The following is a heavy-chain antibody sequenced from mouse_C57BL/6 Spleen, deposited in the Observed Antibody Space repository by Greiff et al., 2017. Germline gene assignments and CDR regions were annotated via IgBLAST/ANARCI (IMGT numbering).Heavy chain of an antibody. J-gene: IGHJ3*01. CDR1: GFTFSSYT. CDR2: ISGGGGNT. D-gene: IGHD1-1*01. V-gene: IGHV5-9*01. CDR3: ARHLHYYGSSPIFAY. Sequence: EVQLVESGGGLVKPGGSLKLSCAASGFTFSSYTMSWVRQTPEKRLEWVATISGGGGNTYYPDSVKGRFTISRDNAKNTLYLQMSSLRSEDTALYYCARHLHYYGSSPIFAYWGQGTLVTVSA.